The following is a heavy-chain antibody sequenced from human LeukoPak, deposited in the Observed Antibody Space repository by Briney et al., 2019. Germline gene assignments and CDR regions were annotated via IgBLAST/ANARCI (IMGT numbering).Heavy chain of an antibody. J-gene: IGHJ4*02. D-gene: IGHD3-16*01. CDR3: AKDIGPRGQYYFDY. CDR1: GFTFDDYA. CDR2: ISWNSGSI. V-gene: IGHV3-9*03. Sequence: GGSLRLSCAASGFTFDDYAMHWVRQAPGKGLEWVSGISWNSGSIGYAYSVKGRFTISRHDSKNSLYLQMNSLRAEDMALYYCAKDIGPRGQYYFDYWGQGALVTVSS.